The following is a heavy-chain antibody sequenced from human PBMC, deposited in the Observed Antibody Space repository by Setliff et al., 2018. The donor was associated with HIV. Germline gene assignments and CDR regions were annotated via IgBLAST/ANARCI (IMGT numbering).Heavy chain of an antibody. CDR3: ARGQKMYFMITMLGGYYYYHMDV. Sequence: ASVKVSCKASGYTFTSYAMHWVRQAPGQRLEWMGWIVLMSGTADYAQKFHGRVTITADKSTSTAYMELSSPRSEDTAVYYCARGQKMYFMITMLGGYYYYHMDVWGQGTTVTVSS. CDR2: IVLMSGTA. D-gene: IGHD3-10*02. V-gene: IGHV1-69*06. J-gene: IGHJ6*02. CDR1: GYTFTSYA.